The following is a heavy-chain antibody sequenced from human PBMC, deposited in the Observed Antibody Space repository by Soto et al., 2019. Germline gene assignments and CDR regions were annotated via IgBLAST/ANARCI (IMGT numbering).Heavy chain of an antibody. V-gene: IGHV1-2*02. CDR3: AKGLSAATSGWLSQFDS. CDR2: INPTRGGT. CDR1: GYTFSDFY. D-gene: IGHD6-19*01. Sequence: ASVKVSCKASGYTFSDFYLHWVRQAPGHGLEWVGWINPTRGGTNYAQKFRDRVTVTADPSISTAYMEFSRLSSDDTAVYYCAKGLSAATSGWLSQFDSWGKGSVVPVSS. J-gene: IGHJ4*02.